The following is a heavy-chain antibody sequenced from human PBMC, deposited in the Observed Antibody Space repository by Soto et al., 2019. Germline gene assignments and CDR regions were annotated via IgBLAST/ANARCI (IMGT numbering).Heavy chain of an antibody. V-gene: IGHV3-23*01. D-gene: IGHD3-10*01. CDR2: ISGSGGST. CDR1: GFTFSSYA. CDR3: AKDNGDGFDYYHGMDV. Sequence: GGSLRLSCAASGFTFSSYAMSWVRQAPGKGLEWVSAISGSGGSTYYADSVKGRFTISRDNSKNTLYLQMNSLRAEDTAVYYCAKDNGDGFDYYHGMDVWGQGTTVTVSS. J-gene: IGHJ6*02.